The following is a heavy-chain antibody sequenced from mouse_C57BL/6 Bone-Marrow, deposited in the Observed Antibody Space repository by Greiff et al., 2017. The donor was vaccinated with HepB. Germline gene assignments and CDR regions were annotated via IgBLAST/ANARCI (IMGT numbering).Heavy chain of an antibody. Sequence: QVQLQQPGAELVMPGASVKLSCKASGYTFTSYWMHWVKQRPGQGLEWIREIDPSDSYTNYNQKFKGKSTLTVDKSSSTAYMQLSSLTSEDSAVYYCARSLRHWYFDVWGTGTTVTVSS. CDR2: IDPSDSYT. CDR3: ARSLRHWYFDV. V-gene: IGHV1-69*01. D-gene: IGHD1-2*01. J-gene: IGHJ1*03. CDR1: GYTFTSYW.